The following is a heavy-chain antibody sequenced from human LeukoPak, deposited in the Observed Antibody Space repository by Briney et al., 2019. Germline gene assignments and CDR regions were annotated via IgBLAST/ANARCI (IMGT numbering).Heavy chain of an antibody. J-gene: IGHJ4*02. D-gene: IGHD3-22*01. CDR2: ISTYNGNT. CDR1: GYTFTSYG. Sequence: ASVKVSCKPSGYTFTSYGISWVRQAPGQGLEWMGWISTYNGNTNYAQKLQGRVTMTTDTSTGTAYMELRSLRSDDTAVYYCARGHYYDNSEDIIDYWGQGTLVTVSS. CDR3: ARGHYYDNSEDIIDY. V-gene: IGHV1-18*01.